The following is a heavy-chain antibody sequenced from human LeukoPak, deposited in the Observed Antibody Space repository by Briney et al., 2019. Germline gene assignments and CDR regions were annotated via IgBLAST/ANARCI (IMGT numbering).Heavy chain of an antibody. J-gene: IGHJ4*02. Sequence: GGSLRLSCVAPGFTFSRYGMHWVRQAPGKGLEWVALIWYDGSDKYYSDSVKGRFTISRDNSKNTLYLQKNSLRAEDTAVYQCAIAYYYGSLTFNSPPLNWGQGTLVTVSS. V-gene: IGHV3-33*01. D-gene: IGHD3-10*01. CDR1: GFTFSRYG. CDR3: AIAYYYGSLTFNSPPLN. CDR2: IWYDGSDK.